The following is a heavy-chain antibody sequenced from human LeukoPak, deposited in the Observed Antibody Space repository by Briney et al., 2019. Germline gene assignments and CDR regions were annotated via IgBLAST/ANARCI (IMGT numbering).Heavy chain of an antibody. J-gene: IGHJ1*01. CDR1: GFTVSGYA. D-gene: IGHD3-10*01. V-gene: IGHV3-23*01. CDR2: IGVIATTT. Sequence: GGSLRLSCAASGFTVSGYATTWVRQVPGKGLEWVSVIGVIATTTYYADSVTGRFTISRDNSKNTVYLQLNSLRADDTAIYFCARGGYYGSGSPLWGWGQGTLVTVSS. CDR3: ARGGYYGSGSPLWG.